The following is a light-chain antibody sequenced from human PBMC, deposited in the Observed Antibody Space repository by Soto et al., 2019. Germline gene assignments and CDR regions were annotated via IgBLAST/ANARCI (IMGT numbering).Light chain of an antibody. V-gene: IGKV3-15*01. Sequence: EVAMTQSPATLSVSPGDRVTLSCRASQSVGSDLAWYQQRPGQAPRLLIHGASTRATGIPARFSGSGSGTEFTLTSRRLQSEDFAVYYCQQYHSWYTFGQGTKLDI. CDR1: QSVGSD. CDR3: QQYHSWYT. J-gene: IGKJ2*01. CDR2: GAS.